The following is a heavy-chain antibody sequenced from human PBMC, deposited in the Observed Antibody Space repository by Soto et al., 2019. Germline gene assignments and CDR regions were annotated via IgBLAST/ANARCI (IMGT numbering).Heavy chain of an antibody. CDR3: ARAAIIGSSWYFWFDP. V-gene: IGHV1-69*01. J-gene: IGHJ5*02. CDR1: GGTFSRHA. D-gene: IGHD6-13*01. CDR2: IIPLFGTT. Sequence: QVQLVQSGSEVKMPGSSVKVSCKTSGGTFSRHAIKWVRQAPGQGLEWMGGIIPLFGTTNYAQKFKGRVTISADESTSTAYMELSSLTSEDAAVYYCARAAIIGSSWYFWFDPWCQGTLVTVSS.